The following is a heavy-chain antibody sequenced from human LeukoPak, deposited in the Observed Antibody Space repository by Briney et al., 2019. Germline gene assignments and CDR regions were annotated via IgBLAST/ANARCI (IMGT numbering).Heavy chain of an antibody. D-gene: IGHD3-3*01. J-gene: IGHJ6*03. Sequence: PGGSLRLSCAASGFTFSSYAMGWVRQAPGKGLEWVSAISGSGGSTYYADSVKGRFTISRDNSKNTLYLQMNSLRAEDTAVYYCAGFNNDFWSGYSYYYYYMDVWGKGTTVTVSS. CDR2: ISGSGGST. CDR3: AGFNNDFWSGYSYYYYYMDV. CDR1: GFTFSSYA. V-gene: IGHV3-23*01.